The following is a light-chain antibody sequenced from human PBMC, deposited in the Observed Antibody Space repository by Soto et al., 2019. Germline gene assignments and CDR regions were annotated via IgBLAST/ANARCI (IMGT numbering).Light chain of an antibody. J-gene: IGLJ2*01. CDR3: ETWDINTHVV. V-gene: IGLV4-60*02. Sequence: QLVLTQSSSASASLGSSVKLTCTLSSGHTTYIIAWHQQQPGKAPRYLMKLETSGSYNKGSGVHDRFSGSSSGADRYLTISNLQFEDEADYYCETWDINTHVVFGGGTKLTVL. CDR1: SGHTTYI. CDR2: LETSGSY.